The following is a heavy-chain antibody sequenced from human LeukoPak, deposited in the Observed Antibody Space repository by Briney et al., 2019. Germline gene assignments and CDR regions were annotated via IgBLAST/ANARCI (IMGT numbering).Heavy chain of an antibody. Sequence: GESQKISCKGSGYSFTSYWIGWVRQMPGKGLEWMGIIYPGDSDTRYSPSFQGQVTISADKSISTAYLQWSSLKASDTAMYYCARPLNPGIAVAGSVRFDYWGQGTLVTVSS. CDR3: ARPLNPGIAVAGSVRFDY. CDR1: GYSFTSYW. J-gene: IGHJ4*02. V-gene: IGHV5-51*01. CDR2: IYPGDSDT. D-gene: IGHD6-19*01.